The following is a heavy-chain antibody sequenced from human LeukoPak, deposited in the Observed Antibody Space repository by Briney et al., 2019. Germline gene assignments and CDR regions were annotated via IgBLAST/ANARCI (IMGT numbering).Heavy chain of an antibody. CDR1: GFTFSSYS. Sequence: PGGSLRLSCAASGFTFSSYSMNWVRQAPGKGLEWVSSISSSSSYIYYADSVKGRFTISRDNAKNSLYLQMNSLRAEDTAVYYCARLVSSGSYFDYWGQGTLVTVSS. CDR2: ISSSSSYI. D-gene: IGHD1-26*01. J-gene: IGHJ4*02. CDR3: ARLVSSGSYFDY. V-gene: IGHV3-21*01.